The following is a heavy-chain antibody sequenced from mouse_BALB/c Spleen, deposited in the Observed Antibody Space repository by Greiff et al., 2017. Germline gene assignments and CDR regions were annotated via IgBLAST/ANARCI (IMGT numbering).Heavy chain of an antibody. D-gene: IGHD2-10*02. Sequence: VQLKQSGPELVKPGASVKISCKASGYTFTDYNMHWVKQSHGKSLEWIGYIYPYNGGTGYNQKFKGKATLTADTSSSTAYMQISSLTSEDSAVYFCARGEYGSFFDYWGQGTTLTVSS. J-gene: IGHJ2*01. CDR3: ARGEYGSFFDY. CDR2: IYPYNGGT. V-gene: IGHV1S29*02. CDR1: GYTFTDYN.